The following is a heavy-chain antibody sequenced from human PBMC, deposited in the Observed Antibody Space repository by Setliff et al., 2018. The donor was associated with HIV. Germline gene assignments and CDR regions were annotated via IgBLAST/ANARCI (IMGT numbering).Heavy chain of an antibody. D-gene: IGHD3-22*01. CDR1: GGSISSGGYS. CDR3: ARLVTVNTHDAFDV. J-gene: IGHJ3*01. V-gene: IGHV2-70*11. Sequence: LSLTCAVSGGSISSGGYSWNWIRQSPGKALEWLARVDWDDDKYYSTSLKTRLTVSKDTSRNQVVLTMTNMDSVDTATYYCARLVTVNTHDAFDVWGQGKKVTVSS. CDR2: VDWDDDK.